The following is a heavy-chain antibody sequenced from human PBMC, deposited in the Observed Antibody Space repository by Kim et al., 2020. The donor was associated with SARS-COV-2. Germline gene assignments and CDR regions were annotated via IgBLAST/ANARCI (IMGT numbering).Heavy chain of an antibody. V-gene: IGHV3-48*04. CDR2: ISSSSSTI. CDR3: ASGYYGSGSWIDY. CDR1: GFTFSSYS. D-gene: IGHD3-10*01. Sequence: GGSLRLSCAASGFTFSSYSMNWVRQAPGKGLEWVSYISSSSSTIYYADSVKGRFTISRDNAKNSLYLQMNSLRAEDTAVYYCASGYYGSGSWIDYWGQGTLVTVSS. J-gene: IGHJ4*02.